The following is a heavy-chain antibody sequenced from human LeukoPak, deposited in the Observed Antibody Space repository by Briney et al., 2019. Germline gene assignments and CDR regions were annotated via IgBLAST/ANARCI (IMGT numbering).Heavy chain of an antibody. Sequence: PGGSLRLSCAASGFIFSTYSMNWVRQAPGKGLEWVSSISSSTSYIYYADSVKGRFTISRDNAKNSLYLQMNSLRPEDTAVYYCARDLSGVTGYTYGRGIDYWGQGTLVTVSS. CDR3: ARDLSGVTGYTYGRGIDY. J-gene: IGHJ4*02. D-gene: IGHD5-18*01. V-gene: IGHV3-21*01. CDR2: ISSSTSYI. CDR1: GFIFSTYS.